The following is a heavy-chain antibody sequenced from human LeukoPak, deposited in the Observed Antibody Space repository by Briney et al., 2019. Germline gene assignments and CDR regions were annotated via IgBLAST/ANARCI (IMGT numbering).Heavy chain of an antibody. V-gene: IGHV4-34*01. J-gene: IGHJ4*02. Sequence: SETLSLTCAVYGGSFSGYYWSWIRQPPGKGLEWIGEINHSGSTNYNPSLKSRVTISVDTSKNQFSLKLSSVTAADTAVYYCARAYCVGDCSVLHIYFDYWGQGTLVTVSS. D-gene: IGHD2-21*02. CDR1: GGSFSGYY. CDR3: ARAYCVGDCSVLHIYFDY. CDR2: INHSGST.